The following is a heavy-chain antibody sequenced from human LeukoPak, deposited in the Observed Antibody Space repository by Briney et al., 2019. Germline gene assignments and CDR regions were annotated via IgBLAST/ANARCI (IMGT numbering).Heavy chain of an antibody. CDR2: ISSSSSYI. CDR1: GFTFSSYS. J-gene: IGHJ5*02. CDR3: ARDRGLIAVAGTSEWFDP. V-gene: IGHV3-21*01. Sequence: GGSLRLSCAASGFTFSSYSMNWVRQAPGKGLEWVSSISSSSSYIYYADSAKGRFTISRDNAKNSLYLQMNSLRAEDTAVYYCARDRGLIAVAGTSEWFDPWGQGTLVTVSS. D-gene: IGHD6-19*01.